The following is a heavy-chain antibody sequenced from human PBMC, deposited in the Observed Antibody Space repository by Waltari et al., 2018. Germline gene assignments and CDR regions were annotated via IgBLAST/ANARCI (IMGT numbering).Heavy chain of an antibody. CDR2: IYYSGGT. V-gene: IGHV4-59*01. J-gene: IGHJ4*02. Sequence: QVQLQESGPGLVKPSETLSLTCTVSGGSISSYYWSWIRQPPGKGLEWIGYIYYSGGTNYNPPRKSRVTISVDTSKNQFSLKLSSVTAADTAVYYCARGGVRGVISYYFDYWGQGTLVTVSS. D-gene: IGHD3-10*01. CDR1: GGSISSYY. CDR3: ARGGVRGVISYYFDY.